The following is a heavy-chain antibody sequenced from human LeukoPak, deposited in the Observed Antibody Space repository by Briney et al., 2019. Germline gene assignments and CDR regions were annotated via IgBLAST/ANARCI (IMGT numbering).Heavy chain of an antibody. CDR3: ASLSYYDLSGYFY. CDR2: INPNSGGT. CDR1: GYTFIGNY. V-gene: IGHV1-2*02. D-gene: IGHD3-22*01. J-gene: IGHJ4*02. Sequence: ASVKVSCKASGYTFIGNYIHWVRQAPGQGLEWMGWINPNSGGTQYSQKFQGRVTLTRDTSITTGCMELSGLTSDDTAVYYCASLSYYDLSGYFYWGQGTLVTVSS.